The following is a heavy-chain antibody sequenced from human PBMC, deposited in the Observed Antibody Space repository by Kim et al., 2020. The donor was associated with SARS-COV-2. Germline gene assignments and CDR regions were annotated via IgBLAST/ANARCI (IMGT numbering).Heavy chain of an antibody. J-gene: IGHJ4*02. Sequence: GESPKISCAASGFTFSSYAMSWVRQAPGKGLEWVSAISGSGGSTYYADSVKGRFTISRDNSKNTLYLQMNSLRAEDTAVYYCAKYSSSSWYDYWGQGTLVTVSS. CDR2: ISGSGGST. CDR1: GFTFSSYA. V-gene: IGHV3-23*01. D-gene: IGHD6-13*01. CDR3: AKYSSSSWYDY.